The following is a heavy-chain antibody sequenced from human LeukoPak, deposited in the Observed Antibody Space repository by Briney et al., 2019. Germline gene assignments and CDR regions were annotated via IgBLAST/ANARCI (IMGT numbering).Heavy chain of an antibody. CDR2: ISYDGSNK. J-gene: IGHJ4*02. CDR1: GFTFSSYA. CDR3: ARVGGEGY. D-gene: IGHD3-3*01. V-gene: IGHV3-30*04. Sequence: PGRSLRLSCAASGFTFSSYAMHWVRQAPGKGLEWVAVISYDGSNKYYADSVKGRFTISRDNSKNTLYLQMNNLRAEDTAVYYCARVGGEGYWGQGTLVTVSS.